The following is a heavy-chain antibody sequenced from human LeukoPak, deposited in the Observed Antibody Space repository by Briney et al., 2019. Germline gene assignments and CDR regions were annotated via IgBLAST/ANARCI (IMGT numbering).Heavy chain of an antibody. CDR2: IYTSGST. CDR1: GASVNSGNYY. CDR3: TRGGELMNF. V-gene: IGHV4-61*02. D-gene: IGHD1-26*01. J-gene: IGHJ4*02. Sequence: PSETLSLTCTVSGASVNSGNYYWTWIRQPAGKRLEWIGRIYTSGSTNYNPSLKSRVTISIDASKNQFSLRLSSVTAADTAVYYCTRGGELMNFRGQGTLVTVSS.